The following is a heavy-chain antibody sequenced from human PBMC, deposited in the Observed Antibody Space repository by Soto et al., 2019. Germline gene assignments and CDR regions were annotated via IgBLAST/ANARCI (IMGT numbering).Heavy chain of an antibody. D-gene: IGHD6-25*01. V-gene: IGHV3-23*01. Sequence: GGSLRLSCAASGFIFSSYAMSWVRQAPGKGLEWVSAISGSGGSTYYADSVKGRFTISRDNSKNTLFLQMNSLRGEDTAVYYCTFPRSSLQRPPFAPRAHRTPVTVSS. CDR2: ISGSGGST. J-gene: IGHJ5*02. CDR1: GFIFSSYA. CDR3: TFPRSSLQRPPFAP.